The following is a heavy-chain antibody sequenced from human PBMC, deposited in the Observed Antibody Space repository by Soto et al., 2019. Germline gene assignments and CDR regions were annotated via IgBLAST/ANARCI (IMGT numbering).Heavy chain of an antibody. CDR3: AKDSYYDILTGSFDY. J-gene: IGHJ4*02. CDR2: ISWNSGSI. CDR1: GFTFDDYA. V-gene: IGHV3-9*01. Sequence: GGSLRLSCAASGFTFDDYAMHWVRQAPGKGLEWVSGISWNSGSIGYADSVKGRFTISRDNAKNSLYLQMNSLRAEDTALYYCAKDSYYDILTGSFDYWGQGTLVTVS. D-gene: IGHD3-9*01.